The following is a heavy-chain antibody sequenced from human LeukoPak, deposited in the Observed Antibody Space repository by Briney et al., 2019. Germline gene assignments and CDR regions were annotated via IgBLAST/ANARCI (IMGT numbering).Heavy chain of an antibody. D-gene: IGHD5-12*01. CDR1: GFTFGSYA. CDR2: ISYDGSQE. J-gene: IGHJ5*02. CDR3: ARDRLPPPGVYCFDP. Sequence: GGSLRLSCAASGFTFGSYAMHWVRQTPGKGLEWLALISYDGSQEYYADSVKGRFTISRDNPNKTLWLQMNGLRPEDTAVYYCARDRLPPPGVYCFDPWGQGTLVTVSS. V-gene: IGHV3-30*04.